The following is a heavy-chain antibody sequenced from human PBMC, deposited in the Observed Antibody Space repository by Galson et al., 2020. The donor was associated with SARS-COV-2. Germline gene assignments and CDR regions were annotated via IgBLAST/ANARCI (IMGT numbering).Heavy chain of an antibody. CDR1: GYTFTGYY. CDR3: AGRERAGIGPNYVY. J-gene: IGHJ4*02. D-gene: IGHD1-26*01. Sequence: ASVKVSCKASGYTFTGYYMHWVRQAPGQGLEWMGRINPKSGGTNYAQKFQGRVTMTRDTSISTAYMELSRLGSDDTAVYYCAGRERAGIGPNYVYWGQGTLVTVSS. CDR2: INPKSGGT. V-gene: IGHV1-2*06.